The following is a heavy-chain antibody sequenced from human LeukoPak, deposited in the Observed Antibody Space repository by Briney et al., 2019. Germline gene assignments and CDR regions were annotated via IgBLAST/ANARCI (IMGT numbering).Heavy chain of an antibody. D-gene: IGHD2-2*01. V-gene: IGHV1-18*01. CDR2: ISAYNGNT. CDR1: GYTFTSYG. Sequence: VSVKVSCKASGYTFTSYGISWVRQAPGQGLEWMGWISAYNGNTNYAQKLQGRVTMTTDTPTSTAYMELRSLRSDDTAVYYCARGYCSSTSCYRFLFDYWGQGTLVTVSS. J-gene: IGHJ4*02. CDR3: ARGYCSSTSCYRFLFDY.